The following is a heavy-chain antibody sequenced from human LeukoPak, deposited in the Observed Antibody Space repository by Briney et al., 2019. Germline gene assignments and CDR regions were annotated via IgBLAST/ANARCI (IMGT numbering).Heavy chain of an antibody. Sequence: SETLSLTCAVYDESFNNYFWNWIRQSPGKGLEWIGEINRSGITSYNPSLKGRLTMSADMSKNQFSLNLTSVTAADAAVYFSARGRKYYDILTGYYRPSHYFYMDVWGNGTTVTVSS. V-gene: IGHV4-34*01. CDR2: INRSGIT. CDR1: DESFNNYF. D-gene: IGHD3-9*01. J-gene: IGHJ6*03. CDR3: ARGRKYYDILTGYYRPSHYFYMDV.